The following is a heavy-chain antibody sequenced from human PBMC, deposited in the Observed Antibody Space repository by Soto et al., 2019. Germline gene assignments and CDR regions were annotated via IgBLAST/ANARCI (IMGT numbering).Heavy chain of an antibody. D-gene: IGHD6-19*01. CDR3: AKDIRAYGSGWTYLDN. Sequence: EVQLVESGGGLVQPGRSLRLACVASGFTFDDYAMHWVRQGPGKGLEWVSGISWNSGRIDFADSVKGRFTISRDNAKQSLYLQMNSLRGEDTALYYCAKDIRAYGSGWTYLDNWGQGILVTVSS. CDR2: ISWNSGRI. V-gene: IGHV3-9*01. J-gene: IGHJ4*02. CDR1: GFTFDDYA.